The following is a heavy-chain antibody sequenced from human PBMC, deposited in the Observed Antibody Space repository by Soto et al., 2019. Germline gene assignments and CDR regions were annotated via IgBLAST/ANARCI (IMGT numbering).Heavy chain of an antibody. V-gene: IGHV3-9*01. CDR3: AKDTTNDYGDYVSAFDI. Sequence: EVQLVESGGGLVQPGRSLRLSCAASGFTFDDYAMHWVRQAPGKGLEWVSGISWNSGSIGYADSVKGRFTISRDNAKNSLYLQMNSLRAEDTALYYCAKDTTNDYGDYVSAFDIWGQGTIVTVSS. CDR1: GFTFDDYA. J-gene: IGHJ3*02. CDR2: ISWNSGSI. D-gene: IGHD4-17*01.